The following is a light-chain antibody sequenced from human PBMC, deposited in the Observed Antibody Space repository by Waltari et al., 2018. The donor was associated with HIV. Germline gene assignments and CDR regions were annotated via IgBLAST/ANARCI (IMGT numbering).Light chain of an antibody. CDR2: EDS. Sequence: SYVLTPPPSVSVAPGPTARLTCGGNNIGTKNVHWYQQRPGQAPVLVVHEDSDRPSGIPERYSGSNSGNTATLTISRVEAGDEAHYYCQVWDIDSEHIFGGGTKLTV. CDR1: NIGTKN. CDR3: QVWDIDSEHI. J-gene: IGLJ2*01. V-gene: IGLV3-21*02.